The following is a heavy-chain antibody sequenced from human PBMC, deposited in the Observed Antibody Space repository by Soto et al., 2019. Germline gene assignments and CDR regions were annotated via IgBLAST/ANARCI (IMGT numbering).Heavy chain of an antibody. V-gene: IGHV1-8*01. CDR2: LDPNTGNS. CDR3: ARRAETNGWNGFGADKYYFDF. Sequence: ASVKVSCKASGYTFTSYDIYWVRQATGQGLEWMGWLDPNTGNSGYAQKFQGRITVTSDTSINTVHMELSSLRSEDTAVYYCARRAETNGWNGFGADKYYFDFWGQGTLVTVSS. J-gene: IGHJ4*02. D-gene: IGHD1-1*01. CDR1: GYTFTSYD.